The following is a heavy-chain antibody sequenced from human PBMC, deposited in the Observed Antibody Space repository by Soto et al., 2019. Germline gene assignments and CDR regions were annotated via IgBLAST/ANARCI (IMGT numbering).Heavy chain of an antibody. Sequence: QITLKESGPTLVKPTQTLTLTCTFSGFFLSTNGVSVGWIRQPPGKALEWLALIYWDDDKRYSPSLKGRLTITKDTSKNHVVLTMTNMDPVDTGTYYCAHRHPFYYFDYWGQGTLVTVSS. V-gene: IGHV2-5*02. CDR2: IYWDDDK. CDR3: AHRHPFYYFDY. J-gene: IGHJ4*02. CDR1: GFFLSTNGVS.